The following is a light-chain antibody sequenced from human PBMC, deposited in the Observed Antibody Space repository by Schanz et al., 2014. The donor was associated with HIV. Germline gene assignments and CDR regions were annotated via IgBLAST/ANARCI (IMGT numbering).Light chain of an antibody. CDR3: HQYGSSPQT. CDR1: QTVSNN. V-gene: IGKV3-20*01. Sequence: EIVLTQSPGTLSLSPGERATLSCRASQTVSNNLAWYQQKPGQAPRLLVYGASSRATGIPDRFSGGGSGTDFTLTISRLEPEDFAVYYCHQYGSSPQTFGQGTKVEIK. CDR2: GAS. J-gene: IGKJ1*01.